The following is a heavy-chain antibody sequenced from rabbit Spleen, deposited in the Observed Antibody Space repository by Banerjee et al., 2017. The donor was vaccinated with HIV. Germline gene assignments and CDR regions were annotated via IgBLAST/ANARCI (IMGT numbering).Heavy chain of an antibody. CDR1: GFSFSGSYW. CDR3: ARGLNTFYYAFNL. J-gene: IGHJ4*01. CDR2: ISGGSTT. Sequence: QSLEESGGGLVKPGASLTLTCTASGFSFSGSYWICWVRQAPGKGLERIACISGGSTTYYASWAKGRFTISKTSTTVTLQMTSLTAADTAIYSCARGLNTFYYAFNLWGQGTLVTVS. D-gene: IGHD1-1*01. V-gene: IGHV1S40*01.